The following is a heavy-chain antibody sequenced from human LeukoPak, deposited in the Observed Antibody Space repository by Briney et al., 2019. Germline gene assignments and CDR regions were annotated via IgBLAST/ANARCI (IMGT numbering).Heavy chain of an antibody. D-gene: IGHD3-16*01. CDR3: VTYYVNGGGRDH. CDR1: GASFSSGDYH. J-gene: IGHJ4*02. CDR2: HNGDP. Sequence: PSETLSLTCTVSGASFSSGDYHWSWVRQAPGKGLEWIGHNGDPSYNPSLKSRVVISIDTSRNQFSLRLNSVTAADTATYFCVTYYVNGGGRDHWGPGALVTVSS. V-gene: IGHV4-61*08.